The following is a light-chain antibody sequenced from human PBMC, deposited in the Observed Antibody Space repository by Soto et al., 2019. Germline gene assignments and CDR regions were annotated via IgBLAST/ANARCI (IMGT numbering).Light chain of an antibody. V-gene: IGLV2-14*01. CDR3: ASYTSSGTDV. Sequence: QSALTQPASVSGSPGQSITISCTGSSSDVGYYNYVSWYQHHPGKAPKLLIFEISRRPSWTSSRFSGSRSGYTASLTISGLQAEDEADYYCASYTSSGTDVFSPGTKVTVL. J-gene: IGLJ1*01. CDR1: SSDVGYYNY. CDR2: EIS.